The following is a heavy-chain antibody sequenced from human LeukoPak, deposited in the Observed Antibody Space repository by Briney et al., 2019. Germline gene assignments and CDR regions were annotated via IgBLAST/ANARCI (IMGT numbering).Heavy chain of an antibody. CDR1: GYSFTSYW. V-gene: IGHV5-51*01. D-gene: IGHD3-16*02. Sequence: GEPLKISCKGSGYSFTSYWIGWVRQMPGKGLEWMGIIYPGDSDTRYSPSFQGQVTISADKSISTAYLQWSSLKASDTAMYYCARGTPYDYVWGSYRYITPSFDYWGQGTLVTVSS. CDR3: ARGTPYDYVWGSYRYITPSFDY. CDR2: IYPGDSDT. J-gene: IGHJ4*02.